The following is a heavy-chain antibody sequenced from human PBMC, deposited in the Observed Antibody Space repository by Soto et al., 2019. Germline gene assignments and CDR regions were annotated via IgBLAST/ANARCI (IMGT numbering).Heavy chain of an antibody. D-gene: IGHD7-27*01. Sequence: QVQLVESGGGVVQPGRSLRLSCVASGFTFSTYAMHWVRQAPGKGLEWVAVISYDSTNKYYAESVKGRFTISRDNSKNTLYLQMNSLRAEDTAVFYFARDGESYWGQGTPVIVSA. CDR1: GFTFSTYA. CDR2: ISYDSTNK. J-gene: IGHJ4*02. V-gene: IGHV3-30-3*01. CDR3: ARDGESY.